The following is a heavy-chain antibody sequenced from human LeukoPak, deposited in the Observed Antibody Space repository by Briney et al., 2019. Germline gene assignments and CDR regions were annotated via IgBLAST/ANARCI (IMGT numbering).Heavy chain of an antibody. J-gene: IGHJ3*02. V-gene: IGHV3-13*01. Sequence: GGSLRLSCEASGFTFRSYDLHWVRQTAAKGLEWVSLINTAGGTFYSDSVRGRFTISRENAENSFYLQMNCLIADDTAVYYCAREAFTDATGYYFSPLDMWGQGTMVTVSS. CDR3: AREAFTDATGYYFSPLDM. CDR1: GFTFRSYD. D-gene: IGHD2/OR15-2a*01. CDR2: INTAGGT.